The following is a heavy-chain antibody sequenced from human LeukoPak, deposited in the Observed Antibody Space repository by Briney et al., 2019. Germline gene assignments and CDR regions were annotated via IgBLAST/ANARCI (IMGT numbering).Heavy chain of an antibody. CDR2: IYYRGNS. CDR1: GGSISSSTYY. V-gene: IGHV4-39*07. Sequence: SETLSLTCTVSGGSISSSTYYWGWIRQPPGKGLEWIGSIYYRGNSYYNPSLKSRVTISVDTSKNQFSLKLNSVTAADTAVYYCARHLAGHFGGFYFDYWGQGSLVTVSS. J-gene: IGHJ4*02. CDR3: ARHLAGHFGGFYFDY. D-gene: IGHD2-21*01.